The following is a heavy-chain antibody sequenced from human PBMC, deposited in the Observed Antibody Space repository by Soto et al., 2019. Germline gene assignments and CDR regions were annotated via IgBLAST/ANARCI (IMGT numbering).Heavy chain of an antibody. CDR1: GLSFSDYY. D-gene: IGHD4-17*01. V-gene: IGHV3-11*01. CDR3: ARVQDYGRYFDY. CDR2: TSSSGSTI. Sequence: QVQLVESGGGLVKPGGSLRLSCAASGLSFSDYYMSWIRQAPGKGLEWVSYTSSSGSTIYYADSAKGRFTISRDNAKNALYLQMNSLRAEDTAVYYCARVQDYGRYFDYWGQGTLVTVSS. J-gene: IGHJ4*02.